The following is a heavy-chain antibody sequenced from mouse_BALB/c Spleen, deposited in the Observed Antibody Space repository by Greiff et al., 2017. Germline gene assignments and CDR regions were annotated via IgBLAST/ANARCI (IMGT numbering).Heavy chain of an antibody. CDR1: GYTFSSYW. Sequence: VQLQQSGAELMKPGASVKISCKATGYTFSSYWIEWVKQRPGQGLEWIGWIYPGDGSTKYNEKFKGKATLTADKSSSTAYMQLSSLTSENSAVYFCARWDGGKTYAMDYWGQGTSVTVSS. CDR3: ARWDGGKTYAMDY. J-gene: IGHJ4*01. V-gene: IGHV1S56*01. CDR2: IYPGDGST. D-gene: IGHD4-1*01.